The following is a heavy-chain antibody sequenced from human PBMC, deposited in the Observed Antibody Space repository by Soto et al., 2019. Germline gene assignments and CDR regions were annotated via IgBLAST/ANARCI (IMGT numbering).Heavy chain of an antibody. D-gene: IGHD2-15*01. Sequence: EVQLVESGGGLVKPGGSLRLSCAASGFTFSNAWMSWVRQAPGKGLEWVGRIKSKTDGGTTDYAAPVKGRFTISRDDSKNTLDLQMNSLKTEDTAVDYCTTPGGGSRKSRSYVDYWGQGTLVTVSS. CDR2: IKSKTDGGTT. CDR3: TTPGGGSRKSRSYVDY. V-gene: IGHV3-15*01. J-gene: IGHJ4*02. CDR1: GFTFSNAW.